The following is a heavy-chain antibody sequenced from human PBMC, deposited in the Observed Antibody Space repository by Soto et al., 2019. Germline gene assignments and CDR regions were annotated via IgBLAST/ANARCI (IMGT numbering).Heavy chain of an antibody. CDR2: IYHSGST. D-gene: IGHD3-10*01. V-gene: IGHV4-30-2*01. CDR1: GGSISSGGYS. Sequence: QLQLQESGSGLVKPSQTLSLTCAVSGGSISSGGYSWSWIRQPPGKGLEWIGYIYHSGSTYYNPSLNGRVTISVDSAKNQFSLKLGSVTAADTAVYYCASLFGSYFDYWGQGTLVTVSS. CDR3: ASLFGSYFDY. J-gene: IGHJ4*02.